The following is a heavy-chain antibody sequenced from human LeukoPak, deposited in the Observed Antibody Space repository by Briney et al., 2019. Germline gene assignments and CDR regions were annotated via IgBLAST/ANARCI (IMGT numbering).Heavy chain of an antibody. CDR1: GGSTTSYY. CDR2: IYPSGNT. Sequence: PSETLSLTCTVSGGSTTSYYWSWIRQPAGKGLEWIGHIYPSGNTNYNPSLKSRVTMSVDKSRTQFSLNLTSVTAADTAVYYCARHTFWSGSYYFDYWGQGTLVTVSS. D-gene: IGHD3-3*01. CDR3: ARHTFWSGSYYFDY. J-gene: IGHJ4*02. V-gene: IGHV4-4*07.